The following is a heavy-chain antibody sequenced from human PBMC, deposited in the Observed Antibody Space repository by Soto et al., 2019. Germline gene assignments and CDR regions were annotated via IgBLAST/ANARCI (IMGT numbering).Heavy chain of an antibody. CDR3: AVVGAREGRSSFDY. CDR1: GFTFSSYG. Sequence: GGSLRLSCAASGFTFSSYGMHWVRQAPGKGLEWVAVISYDGSNKYYADSVKGRFTISRDNSKNTLYLQMNSLRAEDTAVYYCAVVGAREGRSSFDYWGQGTLVTVSS. D-gene: IGHD1-26*01. CDR2: ISYDGSNK. J-gene: IGHJ4*02. V-gene: IGHV3-30*03.